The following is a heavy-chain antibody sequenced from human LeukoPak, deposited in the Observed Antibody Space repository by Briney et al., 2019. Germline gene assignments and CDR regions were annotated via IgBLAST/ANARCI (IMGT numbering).Heavy chain of an antibody. CDR3: ATNWNGGAVDY. V-gene: IGHV3-23*01. J-gene: IGHJ4*02. CDR1: GFTFSNYA. CDR2: VRISDET. Sequence: PGGSLRLSCAASGFTFSNYAMNWVRQAPGKGLEWVSGVRISDETYYADAVKGRFTISRDNYENTLYLQMSGLRAEDTAVYYCATNWNGGAVDYWGQGTLVTVSS. D-gene: IGHD1-1*01.